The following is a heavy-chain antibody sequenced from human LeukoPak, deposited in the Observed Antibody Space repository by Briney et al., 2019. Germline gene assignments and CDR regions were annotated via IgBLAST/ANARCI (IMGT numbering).Heavy chain of an antibody. J-gene: IGHJ4*02. CDR3: ARSQSGGWGYSGSYFDY. Sequence: SETLSLACTVSGGSISSSSYYWGWIRQPPGKGLEWIGSIYYSGSTYYNPSLKSRVTISVDTSKNQFSLKLSSVTAADTAVYYCARSQSGGWGYSGSYFDYWGQGTLVTVSS. CDR2: IYYSGST. D-gene: IGHD1-26*01. V-gene: IGHV4-39*01. CDR1: GGSISSSSYY.